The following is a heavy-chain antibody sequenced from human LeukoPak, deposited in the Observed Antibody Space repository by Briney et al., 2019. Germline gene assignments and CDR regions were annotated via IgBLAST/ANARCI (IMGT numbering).Heavy chain of an antibody. Sequence: PGGSLRLSCTAPGITFSSYPMTWVRQAPGKGLEWVSTITTEGVGTYYADSVKGRFAISRDNARSTLYLQMNSLRAEDTALYYCATRLGGEYWGQGTLVTVSS. CDR3: ATRLGGEY. D-gene: IGHD3-9*01. J-gene: IGHJ4*02. V-gene: IGHV3-23*01. CDR2: ITTEGVGT. CDR1: GITFSSYP.